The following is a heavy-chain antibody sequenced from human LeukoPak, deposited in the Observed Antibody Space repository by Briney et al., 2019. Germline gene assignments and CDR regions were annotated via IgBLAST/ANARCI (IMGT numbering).Heavy chain of an antibody. V-gene: IGHV4-59*11. J-gene: IGHJ4*02. Sequence: PSETLFLTCTVSGGSISSHYWSWIRQPPGKGLEWIGYIYYSGSTNYNPSLKSRVTISVDTSKNQFSLKLSSVTAADTAVYYCARSEMATINPFFDYWGQGTLVTVSS. CDR2: IYYSGST. D-gene: IGHD5-24*01. CDR3: ARSEMATINPFFDY. CDR1: GGSISSHY.